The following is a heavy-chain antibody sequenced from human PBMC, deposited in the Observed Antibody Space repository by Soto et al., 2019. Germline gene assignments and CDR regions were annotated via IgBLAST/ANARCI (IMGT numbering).Heavy chain of an antibody. CDR1: GGTFSSYA. CDR3: ARRRASWLLLVHDAFDI. D-gene: IGHD3-22*01. J-gene: IGHJ3*02. V-gene: IGHV1-69*06. CDR2: IIPIFGTA. Sequence: SVKVSCKASGGTFSSYAISWVRQAPGQGLEWMGGIIPIFGTANYAQKFQGRVTITADKSTSTAYMELSSLRSEDTAVYYCARRRASWLLLVHDAFDIWGQGTMVTVSS.